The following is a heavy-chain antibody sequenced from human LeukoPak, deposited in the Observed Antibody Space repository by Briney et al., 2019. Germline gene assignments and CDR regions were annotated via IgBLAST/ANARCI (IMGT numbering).Heavy chain of an antibody. Sequence: SETLSLTCAVYGGSFSGYYWSWIRQPPGKGLEWIGEINHSGSTNYNPSLKSRVTISVDTPKNQFSLKLSSVTAADTAVYYCAGSSWYYYYYMDVWGKGTTVTVSS. J-gene: IGHJ6*03. V-gene: IGHV4-34*01. D-gene: IGHD6-13*01. CDR1: GGSFSGYY. CDR2: INHSGST. CDR3: AGSSWYYYYYMDV.